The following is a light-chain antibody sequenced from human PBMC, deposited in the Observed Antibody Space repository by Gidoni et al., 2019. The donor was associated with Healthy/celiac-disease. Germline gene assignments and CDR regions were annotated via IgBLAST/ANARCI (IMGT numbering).Light chain of an antibody. CDR1: QSISSW. CDR3: QQYNSYRT. J-gene: IGKJ1*01. V-gene: IGKV1-5*01. CDR2: DAS. Sequence: GDRVTITCRASQSISSWLAWYQQKPGKAPKLLIYDASSWESGVPSRFSGSGSGTEFTLTISSLQPDDFATYYCQQYNSYRTFGQGTKVEIK.